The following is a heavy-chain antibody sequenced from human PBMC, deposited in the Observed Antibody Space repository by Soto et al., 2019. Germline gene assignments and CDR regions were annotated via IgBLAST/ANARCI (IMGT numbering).Heavy chain of an antibody. J-gene: IGHJ6*02. V-gene: IGHV4-31*03. CDR2: IYYSGST. Sequence: PSETLSLTCTVSGGSISSGGYYWSWIRQHPGKGLEWIGYIYYSGSTYYNPSLKSRVTISVDTSKNQFSLKLSSVTAADTAVYYCARGPRGYSYGEDYYYGLDVCGQRNTVTVCS. D-gene: IGHD5-18*01. CDR3: ARGPRGYSYGEDYYYGLDV. CDR1: GGSISSGGYY.